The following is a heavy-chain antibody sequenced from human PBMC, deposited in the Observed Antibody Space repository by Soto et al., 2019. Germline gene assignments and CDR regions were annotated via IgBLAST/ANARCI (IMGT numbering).Heavy chain of an antibody. D-gene: IGHD2-2*01. CDR3: AKEGIVVVPAAMPVRYMDV. CDR2: ISYDGSNK. J-gene: IGHJ6*03. Sequence: GGSLRLSCAASGFTFSSYGMHWVRQAPGKGLEWVAVISYDGSNKYYADSVKGRFTISRDNSKNTLYLQMNSLRAEDTAVYYCAKEGIVVVPAAMPVRYMDVRGKGTTVTVSS. CDR1: GFTFSSYG. V-gene: IGHV3-30*18.